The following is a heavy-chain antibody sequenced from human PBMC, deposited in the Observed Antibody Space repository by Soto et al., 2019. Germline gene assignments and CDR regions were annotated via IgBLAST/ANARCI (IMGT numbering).Heavy chain of an antibody. D-gene: IGHD2-15*01. CDR3: ARGRYCSGGSCSSYGMDV. CDR2: ISAYNGNT. CDR1: GYTFTSYG. J-gene: IGHJ6*02. Sequence: ASVKVSCKASGYTFTSYGISWVRQAPGQGLEWMGWISAYNGNTNYAQKLQGRVTMTTDTSTSTAYMELRSLRSDDTAVYYCARGRYCSGGSCSSYGMDVWGQGTTVTAP. V-gene: IGHV1-18*01.